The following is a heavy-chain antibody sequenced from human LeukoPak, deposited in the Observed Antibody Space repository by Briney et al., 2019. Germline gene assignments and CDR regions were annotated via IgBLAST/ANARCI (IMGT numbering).Heavy chain of an antibody. CDR1: GLTFSSYW. CDR3: ARLYCSGATCYANLDY. CDR2: IKQDGSQT. Sequence: GGSLRLSCAGSGLTFSSYWMTWVRQAPGKGLEWVANIKQDGSQTYYVDSVRGRFTISRDNAKNSLYLQMNSLTAEDTAVYYCARLYCSGATCYANLDYWGQGTLVAVSS. V-gene: IGHV3-7*04. J-gene: IGHJ4*02. D-gene: IGHD2-15*01.